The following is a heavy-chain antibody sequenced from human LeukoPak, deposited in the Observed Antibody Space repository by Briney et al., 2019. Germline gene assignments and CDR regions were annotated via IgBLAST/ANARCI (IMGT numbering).Heavy chain of an antibody. V-gene: IGHV1-69*05. Sequence: SVKVSCKASGGTFSSSAISWVRQAPGQGLEWLGGIIPIFGTANYAQKFQGRVTITTDESTSTAYMELSSLRSEDTAVYYCARYGSGRSSPSNWFDPWGQGTLVTVSS. CDR3: ARYGSGRSSPSNWFDP. D-gene: IGHD3-10*01. CDR2: IIPIFGTA. CDR1: GGTFSSSA. J-gene: IGHJ5*02.